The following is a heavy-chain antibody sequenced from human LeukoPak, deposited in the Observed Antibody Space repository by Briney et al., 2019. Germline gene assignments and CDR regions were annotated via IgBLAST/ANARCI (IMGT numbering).Heavy chain of an antibody. D-gene: IGHD2-2*01. V-gene: IGHV4-31*03. CDR1: GGSISSGGYY. CDR2: IYYSGST. CDR3: ARVEYQLLLADY. J-gene: IGHJ4*02. Sequence: SQTLSLTCPVSGGSISSGGYYWSWIRQPPGKGLEWIGYIYYSGSTYYNPSLKSRVTISVDTSKNQFSLKLSSVTAADTAVYYCARVEYQLLLADYWGQGTLVTVSS.